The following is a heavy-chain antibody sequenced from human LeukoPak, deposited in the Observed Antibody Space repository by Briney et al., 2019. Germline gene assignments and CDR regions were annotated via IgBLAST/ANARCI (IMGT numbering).Heavy chain of an antibody. V-gene: IGHV1-46*01. CDR2: INPSGGRT. CDR3: ARGLSTVTTAY. Sequence: GASVKVSCKASGYTFTSFYIHWVRQAPGQGLEWMGIINPSGGRTSYAQKFQGRVTMTRDTSTSTVYMELSSLRSEDTAVYYCARGLSTVTTAYWGQGTLVTVSS. D-gene: IGHD4-17*01. J-gene: IGHJ4*02. CDR1: GYTFTSFY.